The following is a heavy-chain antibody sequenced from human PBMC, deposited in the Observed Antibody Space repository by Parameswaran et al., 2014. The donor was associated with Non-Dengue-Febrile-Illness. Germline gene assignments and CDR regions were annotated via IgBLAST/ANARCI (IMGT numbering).Heavy chain of an antibody. CDR2: IYYSGST. CDR3: ARGYYDFWSGYYTGGWFDY. D-gene: IGHD3-3*01. J-gene: IGHJ4*02. Sequence: VRQAPGKGLEWIGYIYYSGSTNYNPSLKSRVTISVDTSKNQFSLKLSSVTAADTAVYYCARGYYDFWSGYYTGGWFDYWGQGTLVTVSS. V-gene: IGHV4-59*01.